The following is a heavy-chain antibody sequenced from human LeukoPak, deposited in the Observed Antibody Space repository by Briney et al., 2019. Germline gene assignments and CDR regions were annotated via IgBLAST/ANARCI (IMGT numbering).Heavy chain of an antibody. CDR2: ISWNSGSI. V-gene: IGHV3-9*01. J-gene: IGHJ4*02. D-gene: IGHD3-3*01. CDR1: GFTFDDYA. Sequence: PGGSLRLSCAASGFTFDDYAMHWVRQAPGKGLEWVSGISWNSGSIGYADSVKGRFTISRDNAKNSLYLQMNSLRAEDTALYYCAKDMHDFWSGKSGYFDYWGQGTLVTVSS. CDR3: AKDMHDFWSGKSGYFDY.